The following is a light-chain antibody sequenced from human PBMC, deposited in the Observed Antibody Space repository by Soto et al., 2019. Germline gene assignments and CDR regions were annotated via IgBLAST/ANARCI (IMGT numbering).Light chain of an antibody. Sequence: QSALTQPASVSGSPGQSITISCTGSSSDVGSYNLVSWFQQHPGKAPKLLIQEDYKRSSGVPNHFSGSKSDTTTALTLTGYEAEDEADYYCSSYTGPTTLVVFGGGTKLTVL. V-gene: IGLV2-14*02. CDR1: SSDVGSYNL. CDR2: EDY. J-gene: IGLJ2*01. CDR3: SSYTGPTTLVV.